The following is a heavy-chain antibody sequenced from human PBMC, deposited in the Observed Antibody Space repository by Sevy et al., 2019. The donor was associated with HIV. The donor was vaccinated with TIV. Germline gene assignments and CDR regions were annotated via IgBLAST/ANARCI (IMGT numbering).Heavy chain of an antibody. CDR1: GFTFSSYA. Sequence: GGSLRLSCAASGFTFSSYAMHWVRQAPGKGLEWVAVISYDGSNKYYADSVNGRFTISRDNSKNTLYLQMNSLRAEDTAVYYCAREGGDSSGYYYVFNHYYYYGMDVWGQGTTVTVSS. V-gene: IGHV3-30-3*01. D-gene: IGHD3-22*01. CDR2: ISYDGSNK. J-gene: IGHJ6*02. CDR3: AREGGDSSGYYYVFNHYYYYGMDV.